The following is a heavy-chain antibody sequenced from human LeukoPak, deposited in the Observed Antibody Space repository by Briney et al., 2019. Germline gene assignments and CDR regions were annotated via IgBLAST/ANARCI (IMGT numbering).Heavy chain of an antibody. CDR1: GFTFSSYE. J-gene: IGHJ4*02. V-gene: IGHV3-48*03. CDR2: ISSSGSTI. CDR3: ARGKVRGVISFDY. D-gene: IGHD3-10*01. Sequence: GGSLRLSCAASGFTFSSYEMSWVRQAPGKGLEWVSYISSSGSTIYYADSVKGRFTISRDNAKNSLYLQMNSLRAEDTAVYYCARGKVRGVISFDYWGQGTLVTVSS.